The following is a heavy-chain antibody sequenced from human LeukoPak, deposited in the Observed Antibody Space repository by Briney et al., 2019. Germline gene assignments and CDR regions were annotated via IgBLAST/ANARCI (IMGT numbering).Heavy chain of an antibody. D-gene: IGHD3-22*01. CDR2: ICSGGST. CDR3: ELTMRRLDY. V-gene: IGHV3-53*01. Sequence: LRFSAAASGFTVSSNLMCWGRPAGGEGLEWVSVICSGGSTYYADSVKGRFTISRDNSKNTLYLQMNSLRAEDTAVYYCELTMRRLDYWGQGTLVTVSS. J-gene: IGHJ4*02. CDR1: GFTVSSNL.